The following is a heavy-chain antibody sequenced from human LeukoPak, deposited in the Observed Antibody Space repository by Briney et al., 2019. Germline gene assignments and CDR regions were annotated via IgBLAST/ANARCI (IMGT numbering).Heavy chain of an antibody. CDR3: ARVGPQLGLLWFGPSYAFDI. CDR1: GYTFTSYG. Sequence: ASVKVSCKASGYTFTSYGISWVRQAPGQGLEWMGWISAYNGNTNYAQKLQGRVTMTTDTSTSTAYMERRSLRSDDTAVYYCARVGPQLGLLWFGPSYAFDIWGQGTMVTVSS. CDR2: ISAYNGNT. V-gene: IGHV1-18*01. J-gene: IGHJ3*02. D-gene: IGHD3-10*01.